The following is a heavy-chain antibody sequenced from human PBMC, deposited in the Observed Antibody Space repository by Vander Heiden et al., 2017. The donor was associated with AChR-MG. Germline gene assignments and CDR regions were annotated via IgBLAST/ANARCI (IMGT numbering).Heavy chain of an antibody. Sequence: EVLLVESGGGLVQPGGSLKLSCAAAGFTFSGSPIHWVRQASGKGLEGVGRIRSKAHRFATAYAASVEGRFTISRDDSKNTAYLQVNSLRTEDTAVYYCSTYGDYFSWGQGTLVTVSS. J-gene: IGHJ5*02. V-gene: IGHV3-73*01. CDR2: IRSKAHRFAT. D-gene: IGHD4-17*01. CDR3: STYGDYFS. CDR1: GFTFSGSP.